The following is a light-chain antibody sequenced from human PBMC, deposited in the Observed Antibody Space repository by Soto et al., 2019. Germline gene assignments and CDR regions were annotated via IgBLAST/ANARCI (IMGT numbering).Light chain of an antibody. CDR1: SSDAGSYNL. Sequence: QSALTQPASVSGSPGQSITISCTGTSSDAGSYNLVSWYQQHPGKAPKLMIYEVSKRPSGVSHRFSGSKSGNTASLTISGLQAEHEADYYCCSYAGSSTPWVFGGGTKVTVL. CDR3: CSYAGSSTPWV. V-gene: IGLV2-23*02. CDR2: EVS. J-gene: IGLJ3*02.